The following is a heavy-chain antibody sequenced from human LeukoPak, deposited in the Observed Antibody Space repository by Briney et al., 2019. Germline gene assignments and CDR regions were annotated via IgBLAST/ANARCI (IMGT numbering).Heavy chain of an antibody. CDR3: AYMRGLYYGIDY. D-gene: IGHD3-10*01. J-gene: IGHJ4*02. V-gene: IGHV4-59*01. CDR2: IYYSGST. CDR1: GGSISSYY. Sequence: SETLSLTCTVSGGSISSYYWSWIRQPPGKGLEWIGYIYYSGSTNYNPSLKSRVTISVDTSKNQFSLKLSSVTAADTAVYYCAYMRGLYYGIDYWGQGTLVTVSS.